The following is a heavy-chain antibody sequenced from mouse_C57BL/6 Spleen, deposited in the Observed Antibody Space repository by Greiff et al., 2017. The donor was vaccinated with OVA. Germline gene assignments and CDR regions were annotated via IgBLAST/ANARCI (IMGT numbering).Heavy chain of an antibody. V-gene: IGHV1-50*01. D-gene: IGHD3-1*01. CDR3: ARHSGDAMDY. CDR1: GYTFTSYW. J-gene: IGHJ4*01. CDR2: IDPSDSYT. Sequence: QVQLQQPGAELVKPGASVKLSCKASGYTFTSYWMQWVKQRPGQGLEWIGEIDPSDSYTNYNQKFKGKATLTVDKSSSTAYMQLSSLTSEDSAVYYCARHSGDAMDYWGQGTSVTVSS.